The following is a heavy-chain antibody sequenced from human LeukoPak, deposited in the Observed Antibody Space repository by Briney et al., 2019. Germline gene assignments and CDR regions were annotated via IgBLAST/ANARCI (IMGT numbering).Heavy chain of an antibody. V-gene: IGHV1-2*02. CDR3: ASIYDSSGYYGTP. J-gene: IGHJ4*02. D-gene: IGHD3-22*01. Sequence: ASVKVSCKTSRYTFSGYYIHWVRQAPGQGLEWMGWINPNSGGTNYAQKFQGRVTMTRDTSTSTAYMELRRLSFDDTAVYYCASIYDSSGYYGTPWGQGTLVTVSS. CDR2: INPNSGGT. CDR1: RYTFSGYY.